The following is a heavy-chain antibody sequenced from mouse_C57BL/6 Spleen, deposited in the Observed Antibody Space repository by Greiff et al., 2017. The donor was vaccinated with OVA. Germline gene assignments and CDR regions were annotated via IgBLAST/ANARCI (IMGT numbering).Heavy chain of an antibody. Sequence: QVHVKQPGAELVKPGASVKLSCKASGYTFTSYWMHWVKQRPGRGLEWIGRIDPNSGGTKYNEKFKSKATLTVDKPSSTAYMQLSSLTSEDSAVYYCATYYGSSYRYFDVWGTGTTVTVSS. CDR2: IDPNSGGT. D-gene: IGHD1-1*01. CDR3: ATYYGSSYRYFDV. J-gene: IGHJ1*03. V-gene: IGHV1-72*01. CDR1: GYTFTSYW.